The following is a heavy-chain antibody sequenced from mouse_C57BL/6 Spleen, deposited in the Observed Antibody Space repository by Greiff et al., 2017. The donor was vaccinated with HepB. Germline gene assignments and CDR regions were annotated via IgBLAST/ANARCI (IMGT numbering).Heavy chain of an antibody. D-gene: IGHD2-4*01. CDR3: ARHGWDYDGGN. V-gene: IGHV5-6*01. Sequence: EVQRVESGGDLVKPGGSLKLSCAASGFTFSSYGMSWVRQTPDKRLEWVATISSGGSYTYYPDSVKGRFTISRDNAKNTLYLQMSSLKSEDTAMYYCARHGWDYDGGNWGQGTTLTVSS. CDR2: ISSGGSYT. J-gene: IGHJ2*01. CDR1: GFTFSSYG.